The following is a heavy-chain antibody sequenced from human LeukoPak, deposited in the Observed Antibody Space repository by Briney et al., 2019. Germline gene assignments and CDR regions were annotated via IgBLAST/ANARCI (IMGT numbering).Heavy chain of an antibody. J-gene: IGHJ4*02. CDR3: ARARILAVAGPFFDY. Sequence: SETLSLTCTVSGGSISSYYWSWIRQPPGKGLEWIGYIYYSGSTNYNPSLKSRVTISVDTSKNQFSLKLSSVTAADTAVYYCARARILAVAGPFFDYWGQGTLVTVSS. V-gene: IGHV4-59*01. CDR1: GGSISSYY. D-gene: IGHD6-19*01. CDR2: IYYSGST.